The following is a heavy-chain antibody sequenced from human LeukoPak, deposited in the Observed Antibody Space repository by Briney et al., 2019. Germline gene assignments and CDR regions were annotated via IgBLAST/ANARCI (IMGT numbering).Heavy chain of an antibody. Sequence: SETLSLTCTVSGASISSSSYCWGWLRQPPGKGLEWIGRIYYSGSTYYHPSLKSRVTISVDTSKNQFSLKLSSVTAADTAVYYRARQRDDSGYGDYYYYMDVWGKGTTVTVSS. CDR3: ARQRDDSGYGDYYYYMDV. V-gene: IGHV4-39*07. CDR2: IYYSGST. J-gene: IGHJ6*03. CDR1: GASISSSSYC. D-gene: IGHD4-17*01.